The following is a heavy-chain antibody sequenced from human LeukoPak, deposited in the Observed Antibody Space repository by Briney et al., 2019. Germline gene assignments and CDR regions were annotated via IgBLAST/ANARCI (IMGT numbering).Heavy chain of an antibody. V-gene: IGHV3-23*01. CDR3: AKAGSIRFDY. CDR2: ITGSGGST. D-gene: IGHD1-26*01. Sequence: GGSLRLSCAASGFTFSTYGMSWVRQAPGKGLEWAAAITGSGGSTFYADSVKGRFTISRDNSKNTLFLQMNSLTAEDTAVYYCAKAGSIRFDYWGQGTLVTVSS. J-gene: IGHJ4*02. CDR1: GFTFSTYG.